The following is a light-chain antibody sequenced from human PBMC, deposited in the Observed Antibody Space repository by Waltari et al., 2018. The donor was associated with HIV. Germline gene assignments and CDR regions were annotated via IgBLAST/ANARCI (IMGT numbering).Light chain of an antibody. J-gene: IGLJ2*01. CDR1: SSNIGTNT. V-gene: IGLV1-44*01. CDR3: ATWDDSLNGRV. Sequence: QSVVTQPPSASGTPGQRVTISCSGSSSNIGTNTVHWYQQLPGTAPKLLIYINNQRPSGVPDRFSGSKSGTSASLAISGLQSEDEAEYFCATWDDSLNGRVFGGGTKLTVL. CDR2: INN.